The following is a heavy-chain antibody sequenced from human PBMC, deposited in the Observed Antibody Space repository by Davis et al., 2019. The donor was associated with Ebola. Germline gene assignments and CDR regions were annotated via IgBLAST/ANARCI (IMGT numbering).Heavy chain of an antibody. CDR3: ARWAGRCSSNNCYNPSDF. Sequence: ASVKVSCKASGYTFNSYYVHWVRQAPGQGLEWMGIINPSGGSTTYAQKFQGRVTMTRDTSTSTAYMELSSLRSEDTAVYYCARWAGRCSSNNCYNPSDFWGQGTPVTVST. V-gene: IGHV1-46*02. D-gene: IGHD2-2*01. CDR2: INPSGGST. CDR1: GYTFNSYY. J-gene: IGHJ4*02.